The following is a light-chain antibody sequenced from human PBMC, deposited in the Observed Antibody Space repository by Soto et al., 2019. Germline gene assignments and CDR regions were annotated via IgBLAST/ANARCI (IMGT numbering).Light chain of an antibody. CDR1: QSISSW. CDR3: QQYNSYSLT. J-gene: IGKJ1*01. Sequence: DIQMTQSPSTLSASVGDRVTITCRASQSISSWLAWYQQKPGKAPKLLIYKASSLESGVLSRFSGSGSGTEFTLTISSLHPDDFATYYCQQYNSYSLTFGQGTKVEIK. V-gene: IGKV1-5*03. CDR2: KAS.